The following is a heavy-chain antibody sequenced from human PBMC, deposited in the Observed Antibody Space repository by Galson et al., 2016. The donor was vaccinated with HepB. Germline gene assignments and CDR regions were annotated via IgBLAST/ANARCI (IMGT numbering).Heavy chain of an antibody. CDR2: INTANGNT. Sequence: SVKVSCKASGYTFTTFTMHWVRQAPGQSLEWMGWINTANGNTKYSQNFQDRVTFTRDTSATTVYMELSSLGVEDTATYYCAQTLNSGTHWHFDLWGRGTLVIVSS. CDR1: GYTFTTFT. V-gene: IGHV1-3*04. CDR3: AQTLNSGTHWHFDL. D-gene: IGHD3-10*01. J-gene: IGHJ2*01.